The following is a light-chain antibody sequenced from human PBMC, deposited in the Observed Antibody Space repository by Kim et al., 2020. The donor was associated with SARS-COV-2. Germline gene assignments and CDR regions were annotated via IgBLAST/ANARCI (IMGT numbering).Light chain of an antibody. CDR3: QQNYNTPYS. CDR2: SAS. Sequence: SASVGDRVTITCRASQSIGRFVNWYQQKPGKAPGLLIYSASTLQTGVPSRFSGSGSGTDFTLSIDSLQPEDFAAYFCQQNYNTPYSFGQRTKLEI. V-gene: IGKV1-39*01. CDR1: QSIGRF. J-gene: IGKJ2*03.